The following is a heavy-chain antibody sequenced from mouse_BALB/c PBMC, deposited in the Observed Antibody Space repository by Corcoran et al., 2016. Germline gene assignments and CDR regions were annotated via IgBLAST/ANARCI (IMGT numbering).Heavy chain of an antibody. CDR2: INTYTGEP. CDR1: GYTFTNYG. J-gene: IGHJ4*01. CDR3: AREPRAMDY. Sequence: QIQLVQSGPELKKPGETVKISCKASGYTFTNYGMNWVKQAPGKGLKWMGGINTYTGEPTYAADFKGRFAFSLETSASTAYLQINNLKNEDTATYFCAREPRAMDYWGQGTSVTVSS. V-gene: IGHV9-3-1*01.